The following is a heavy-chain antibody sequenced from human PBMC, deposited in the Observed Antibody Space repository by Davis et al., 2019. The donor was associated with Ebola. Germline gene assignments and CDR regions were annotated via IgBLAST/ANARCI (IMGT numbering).Heavy chain of an antibody. J-gene: IGHJ5*02. CDR2: ISGNGVST. Sequence: GESLKISCVASGFTFSNYGMSWVRQSPGKGLELVSSISGNGVSTLYGSSAKGRFTISRDNSKNTVYLQMSSLRVDDTAIYYCAKHMTIAGTTWFDPWGQGTLVTATS. V-gene: IGHV3-23*01. CDR3: AKHMTIAGTTWFDP. D-gene: IGHD6-13*01. CDR1: GFTFSNYG.